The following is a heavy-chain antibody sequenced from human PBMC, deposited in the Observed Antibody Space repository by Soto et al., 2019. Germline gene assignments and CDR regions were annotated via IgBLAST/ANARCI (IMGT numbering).Heavy chain of an antibody. V-gene: IGHV4-61*01. CDR1: GGSVSSGSYY. CDR2: IYYSGST. Sequence: QVQLQESGPGLVKPSETLSLTCTVSGGSVSSGSYYWSWIRQPPGKGLEWIGYIYYSGSTNYNPSLESRVTITVDTSKNQFSLKLSSVTAADTAVYYCARAGTYGGNPPRGMDVWGQGTTVTVSS. D-gene: IGHD4-17*01. J-gene: IGHJ6*02. CDR3: ARAGTYGGNPPRGMDV.